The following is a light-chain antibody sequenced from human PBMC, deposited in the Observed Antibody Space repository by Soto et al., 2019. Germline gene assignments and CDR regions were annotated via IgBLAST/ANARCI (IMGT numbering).Light chain of an antibody. CDR3: SSYTSSSTLV. Sequence: QSALTQPASVSGSPGQSITISCTGTSSDVGGYNYVSWYQQHPGKAPKLMIYDVSNRPSGVSNRFSGSKSGNTASLTISGLQAEDEADYYCSSYTSSSTLVFGGETQLTVL. CDR2: DVS. V-gene: IGLV2-14*01. CDR1: SSDVGGYNY. J-gene: IGLJ2*01.